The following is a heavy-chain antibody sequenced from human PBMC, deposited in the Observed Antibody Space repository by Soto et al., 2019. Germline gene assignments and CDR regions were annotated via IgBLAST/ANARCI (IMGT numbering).Heavy chain of an antibody. CDR3: AREEGAAKLPDDAFDI. Sequence: QVQLQESGPGLVKPSQTLSLTCTVSGGSISSGDYYWSWIRQPPGKGLEWIGYIYYSGSTYYNPSLKSRVTISVDTSKNQFSLKLSSVPAADTAVYYCAREEGAAKLPDDAFDIWGQGTMVTVSS. CDR1: GGSISSGDYY. CDR2: IYYSGST. D-gene: IGHD1-26*01. V-gene: IGHV4-30-4*01. J-gene: IGHJ3*02.